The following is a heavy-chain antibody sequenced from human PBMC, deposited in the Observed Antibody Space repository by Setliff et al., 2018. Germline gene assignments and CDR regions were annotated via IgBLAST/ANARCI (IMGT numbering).Heavy chain of an antibody. CDR1: GFTFSSYW. J-gene: IGHJ6*02. V-gene: IGHV3-7*01. Sequence: GGSLRLSCAASGFTFSSYWMSWVRQAPGKGLEWVANIKQDGSEKYCVDSVKGRFTISRDNAKNSLYLQMNSLRAEDTAVYYCAREGSMIVEYYYYYGMDVWGQGTTVTVSS. CDR3: AREGSMIVEYYYYYGMDV. D-gene: IGHD3-22*01. CDR2: IKQDGSEK.